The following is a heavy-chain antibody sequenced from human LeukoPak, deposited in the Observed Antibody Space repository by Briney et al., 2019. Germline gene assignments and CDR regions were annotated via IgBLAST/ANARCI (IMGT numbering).Heavy chain of an antibody. CDR2: INTNTGNP. D-gene: IGHD3-22*01. CDR3: ARTTYDSSGYDFDY. Sequence: ASVKVSCKASGYTFTTNSMNWVRQAPGQGLEWMGWINTNTGNPTYAQGFTGRFVFSLDTSVSTAYLQISSLKAEDTAVYYCARTTYDSSGYDFDYWGQGTLVTVSS. J-gene: IGHJ4*02. CDR1: GYTFTTNS. V-gene: IGHV7-4-1*02.